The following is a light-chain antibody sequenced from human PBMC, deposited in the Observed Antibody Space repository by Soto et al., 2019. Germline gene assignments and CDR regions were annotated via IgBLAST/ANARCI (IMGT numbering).Light chain of an antibody. CDR1: QGISSY. CDR2: AAS. Sequence: IQLTQSPSSLSASVGDRVTVTCRASQGISSYLAWYQQQPGKAPKLLIYAASTLQRGVSSRFSGSGSGTDFTLTISSLQPADFATYYCQQLNSYPPTFGQGTKLEIK. V-gene: IGKV1-9*01. J-gene: IGKJ2*01. CDR3: QQLNSYPPT.